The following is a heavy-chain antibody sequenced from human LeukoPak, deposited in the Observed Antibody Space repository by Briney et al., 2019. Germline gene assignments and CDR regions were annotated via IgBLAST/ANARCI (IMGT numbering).Heavy chain of an antibody. V-gene: IGHV4-59*01. CDR2: IYYSGST. J-gene: IGHJ5*02. CDR1: GGSISSYY. CDR3: ARDEYNWFDP. Sequence: PSATLSLTCTVSGGSISSYYWSCIRQPPGKGLEWIGYIYYSGSTNYNPSLKSRVTISVDTSKNQFSLKLSSVTAADTAVYYCARDEYNWFDPWGQGTLVTVSS.